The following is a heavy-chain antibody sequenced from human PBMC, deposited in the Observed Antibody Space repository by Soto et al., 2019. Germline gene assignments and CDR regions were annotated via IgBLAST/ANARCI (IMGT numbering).Heavy chain of an antibody. D-gene: IGHD6-13*01. J-gene: IGHJ3*02. V-gene: IGHV3-33*01. CDR2: IWYDGSNK. CDR1: GFTFSSYG. Sequence: HPGGSLRLSCAASGFTFSSYGMHWVRQAPGKGLEWVAVIWYDGSNKYYADSVRGRFTISRDNSKNTLYLQMNSLRAEDTAVYYCARESSSWYAFDIWGQGTMVTVSS. CDR3: ARESSSWYAFDI.